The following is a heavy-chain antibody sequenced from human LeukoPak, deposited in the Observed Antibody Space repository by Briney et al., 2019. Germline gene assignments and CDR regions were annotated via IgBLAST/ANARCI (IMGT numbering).Heavy chain of an antibody. CDR1: GGTFSSYA. CDR2: IIPILGIA. J-gene: IGHJ4*02. V-gene: IGHV1-69*04. Sequence: GSSVKVSCKASGGTFSSYAISWVRQAPGQGLEWMGRIIPILGIANSAQKFQGRVTITADKSTSTAYMELSSLRSEDTAVYYCARDYITIFGVVITHFDYWGQGTLVTVSS. CDR3: ARDYITIFGVVITHFDY. D-gene: IGHD3-3*01.